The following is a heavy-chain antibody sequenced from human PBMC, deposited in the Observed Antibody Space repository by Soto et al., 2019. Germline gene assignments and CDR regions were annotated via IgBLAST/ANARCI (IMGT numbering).Heavy chain of an antibody. J-gene: IGHJ5*02. V-gene: IGHV4-30-2*01. CDR2: IYHSGST. CDR3: ATTRGIAVGGSFDN. Sequence: SETLSLTCAVSGGSISSGGYSWSWIRQPPGKGLEWIGYIYHSGSTYYNPSLKSRVTISVDRSKNQFSLKLSSVTAADTATYYCATTRGIAVGGSFDNWGQGTLVTVSS. CDR1: GGSISSGGYS. D-gene: IGHD6-13*01.